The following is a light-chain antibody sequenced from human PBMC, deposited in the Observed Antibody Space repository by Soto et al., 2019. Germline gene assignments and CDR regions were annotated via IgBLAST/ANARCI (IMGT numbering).Light chain of an antibody. J-gene: IGKJ5*01. Sequence: IVMTQTPLSLSVTAGQPSSIPGTSSQXLARRDGKTYLYWYLQKPGQPPQLLIYEVSNRFSGVPARFSGSGSGTEFTLKISRVEAEDVGAYYCIQSIHLPLTFGQGTRLEIK. CDR3: IQSIHLPLT. CDR1: QXLARRDGKTY. CDR2: EVS. V-gene: IGKV2D-29*01.